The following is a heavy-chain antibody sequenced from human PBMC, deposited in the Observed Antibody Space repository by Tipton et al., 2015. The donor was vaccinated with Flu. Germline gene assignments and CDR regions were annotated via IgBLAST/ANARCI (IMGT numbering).Heavy chain of an antibody. J-gene: IGHJ5*02. V-gene: IGHV3-23*01. CDR1: GFTFSRYG. D-gene: IGHD3-10*01. Sequence: SLRLSCAVSGFTFSRYGMSWVRQAPGKGLEWVSGFSASARTTYFADSVKGRFTISRDNFKNTLYLQMNSVRAEDTAVYYCARQLHDSGSYSGWFDPWGQGTLVTVSS. CDR3: ARQLHDSGSYSGWFDP. CDR2: FSASARTT.